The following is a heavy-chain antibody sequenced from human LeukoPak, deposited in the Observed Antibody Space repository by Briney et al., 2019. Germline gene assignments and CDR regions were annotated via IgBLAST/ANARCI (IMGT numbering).Heavy chain of an antibody. J-gene: IGHJ3*02. CDR1: GFTFSSYS. D-gene: IGHD1-26*01. CDR3: ARQNGWELLAFDI. Sequence: PGGSLRLSCAASGFTFSSYSMNWVRQAPGKGLEWVSSISSSSSYIYYADSVKGRFTISRDNAKNSLYLQMNSLRAEDTAVYYCARQNGWELLAFDIWGQGTMVTVSS. CDR2: ISSSSSYI. V-gene: IGHV3-21*01.